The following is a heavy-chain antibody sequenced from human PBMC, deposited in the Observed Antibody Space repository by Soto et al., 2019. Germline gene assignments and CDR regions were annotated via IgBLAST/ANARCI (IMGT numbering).Heavy chain of an antibody. CDR1: GYSFTSYW. D-gene: IGHD4-17*01. CDR2: IYPGDSDT. V-gene: IGHV5-51*01. Sequence: GESLKISCKGSGYSFTSYWIGWVRQMPGKGLEWMGIIYPGDSDTRYSPSFQGQVTISADKSISTAYLQWGSLKASDNAMYYCARHWNDYGDYGYYYYYMDVWGKGTTVTVSS. CDR3: ARHWNDYGDYGYYYYYMDV. J-gene: IGHJ6*03.